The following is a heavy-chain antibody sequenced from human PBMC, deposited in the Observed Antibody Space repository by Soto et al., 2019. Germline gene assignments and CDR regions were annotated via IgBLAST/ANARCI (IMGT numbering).Heavy chain of an antibody. J-gene: IGHJ6*02. CDR1: GGSISGYY. CDR2: MYNTGST. D-gene: IGHD2-21*02. CDR3: ARDLWGYCGTDCYPLDV. V-gene: IGHV4-59*01. Sequence: ETLSLTCTVSGGSISGYYWSWIRQPPGKGLEWIGYMYNTGSTVYNPSFKSRVTISVDTSKNQFSLKLNSVTAADTAVYYCARDLWGYCGTDCYPLDVWGQGTTVTV.